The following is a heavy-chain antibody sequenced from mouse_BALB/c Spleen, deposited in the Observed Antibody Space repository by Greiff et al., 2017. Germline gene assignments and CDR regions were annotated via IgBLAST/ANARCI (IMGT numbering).Heavy chain of an antibody. D-gene: IGHD3-1*01. Sequence: LVESGGGLVQPGGSRKLSCAASGFTFSSFGMHWVRQAPEKGLEWVAYISSGSSTIYYADTVKGRFTISRDNPKNTLFLQMTSLRSEDTAMYYCARWGLLWYFDVWGAGTTVTVSS. CDR1: GFTFSSFG. J-gene: IGHJ1*01. CDR3: ARWGLLWYFDV. V-gene: IGHV5-17*02. CDR2: ISSGSSTI.